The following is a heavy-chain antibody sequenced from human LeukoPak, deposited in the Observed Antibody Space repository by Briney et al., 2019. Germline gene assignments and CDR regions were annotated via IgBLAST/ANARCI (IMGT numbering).Heavy chain of an antibody. CDR2: IWYDGSNK. CDR3: AKDWSGNYYYMDV. Sequence: PGRSLRLSCAASGFTFSSYGIHWVRQAPGKGLEWVAVIWYDGSNKYYADSVKGRFTISRDNSKNTLYLQMNSLRAEDTAVYYCAKDWSGNYYYMDVWGKGTTVTVSS. J-gene: IGHJ6*03. CDR1: GFTFSSYG. V-gene: IGHV3-33*06. D-gene: IGHD3-3*01.